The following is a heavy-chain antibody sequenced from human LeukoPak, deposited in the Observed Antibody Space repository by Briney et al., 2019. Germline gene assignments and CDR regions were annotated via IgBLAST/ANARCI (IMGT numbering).Heavy chain of an antibody. J-gene: IGHJ4*02. D-gene: IGHD6-19*01. Sequence: PGGSLRLSCAASGFTVSSNYMSWVRQAPGKGLEWVSSVNESGGTTHYADSVKGRFTISRDNSKNILYLQLHSLRVEDTAVYYCPKQWLVGGWGQGTLVTISS. CDR1: GFTVSSNY. V-gene: IGHV3-53*01. CDR2: NESGGTT. CDR3: PKQWLVGG.